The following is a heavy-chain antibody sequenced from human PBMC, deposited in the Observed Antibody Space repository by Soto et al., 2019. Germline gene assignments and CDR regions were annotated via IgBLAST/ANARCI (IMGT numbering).Heavy chain of an antibody. CDR1: GFTFDDYA. CDR2: ISWNSGSI. J-gene: IGHJ4*02. CDR3: AKSNSSGWYDHYFDY. V-gene: IGHV3-9*01. Sequence: GGSLRLSCAASGFTFDDYAMHWVRQAPGKGLEWVSGISWNSGSIGYADSVKGRFTISRDNAKNSLYLQMNSLRAEDTALYYCAKSNSSGWYDHYFDYWGQGTLVTVSS. D-gene: IGHD6-19*01.